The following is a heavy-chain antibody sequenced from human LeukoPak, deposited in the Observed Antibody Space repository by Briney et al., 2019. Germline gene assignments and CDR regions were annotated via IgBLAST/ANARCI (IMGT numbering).Heavy chain of an antibody. CDR3: ATDRDGYRKNWYRFHY. V-gene: IGHV3-7*04. D-gene: IGHD5-24*01. CDR1: KFTFSNYW. Sequence: GGSLRLSCAASKFTFSNYWMIWVRQAPGKGLEWVANIKHDGTETNYVDSVKGRFTISRDNAKKSLYLQMNSLRAEVSAVYYCATDRDGYRKNWYRFHYWGQGTLVAVSS. CDR2: IKHDGTET. J-gene: IGHJ4*02.